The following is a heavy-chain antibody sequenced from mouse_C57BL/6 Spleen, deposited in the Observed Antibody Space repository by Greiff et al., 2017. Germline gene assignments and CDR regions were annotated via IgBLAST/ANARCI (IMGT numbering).Heavy chain of an antibody. CDR2: ISYDGSN. J-gene: IGHJ2*01. CDR1: GYSITSGYY. CDR3: ARELGRGYYFDY. Sequence: EVQLVESGPGLVKPSQSLSLTCSVTGYSITSGYYWNWIRQFPGNKLEWMGYISYDGSNNYNPSLKNRISITRDTSKNQFFLKLNSVTTEDTATYYCARELGRGYYFDYWGQGTTLTVSS. V-gene: IGHV3-6*01. D-gene: IGHD4-1*01.